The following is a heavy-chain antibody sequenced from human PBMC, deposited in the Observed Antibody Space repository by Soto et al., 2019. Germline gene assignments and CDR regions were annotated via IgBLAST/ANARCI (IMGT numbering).Heavy chain of an antibody. Sequence: XDSLIISFKGSGYSFTSYWIGLVRQMPGKGLEWMGIIYPGDSDTGYSPSFQGQVTISADKSISTAYLQWSSLKASDTAMYYCARGVRGVPNDYWGQGTLVTVSS. D-gene: IGHD3-10*01. CDR1: GYSFTSYW. CDR2: IYPGDSDT. V-gene: IGHV5-51*01. CDR3: ARGVRGVPNDY. J-gene: IGHJ4*02.